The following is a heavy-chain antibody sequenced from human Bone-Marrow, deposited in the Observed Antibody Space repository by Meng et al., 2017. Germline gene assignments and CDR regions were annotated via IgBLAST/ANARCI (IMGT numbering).Heavy chain of an antibody. CDR1: GGTFSSYA. D-gene: IGHD6-13*01. Sequence: SVKVSCKASGGTFSSYAISWVRQAPGQGLEWMGGIIPIFGTANYAQKFQGRVSMTTDTSTSTAYMEVRSLRSDDTAVYYCAAPGPSAEAGFDYWGQGTLVTVSS. V-gene: IGHV1-69*05. CDR2: IIPIFGTA. J-gene: IGHJ4*02. CDR3: AAPGPSAEAGFDY.